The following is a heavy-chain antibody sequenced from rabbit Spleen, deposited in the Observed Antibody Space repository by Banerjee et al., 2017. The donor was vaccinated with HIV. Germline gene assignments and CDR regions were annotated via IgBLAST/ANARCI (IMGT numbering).Heavy chain of an antibody. CDR3: VRSANDAGYSYVL. Sequence: QEQLEESGGDLVKPEGSLTLTCTASGFSFSSSYYMCWVRQAPGKGLEWIGCINTDSGSTWYANWAKGRFTISKASSTTVTLQMTSLPAADTATHFCVRSANDAGYSYVLWGQGTLVTVS. J-gene: IGHJ3*01. V-gene: IGHV1S45*01. D-gene: IGHD6-1*01. CDR1: GFSFSSSYY. CDR2: INTDSGST.